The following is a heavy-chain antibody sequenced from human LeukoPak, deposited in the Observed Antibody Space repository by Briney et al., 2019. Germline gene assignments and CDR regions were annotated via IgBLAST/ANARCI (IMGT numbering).Heavy chain of an antibody. Sequence: GASARVSCEASGYTVTSTYMHWVRQAPGQGLEWMGILNPSGGSSRYAQKLQGRAPLTRATSTSTVYMELSSLRSEDTAVYYCASGDNYGMDGWLQATTVIVPS. CDR2: LNPSGGSS. J-gene: IGHJ6*02. CDR1: GYTVTSTY. CDR3: ASGDNYGMDG. D-gene: IGHD5-24*01. V-gene: IGHV1-46*01.